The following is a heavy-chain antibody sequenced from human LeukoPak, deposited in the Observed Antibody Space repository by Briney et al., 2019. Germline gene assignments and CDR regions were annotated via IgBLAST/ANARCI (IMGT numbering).Heavy chain of an antibody. J-gene: IGHJ6*02. CDR2: IYYSGST. CDR1: GGSISSGGYY. Sequence: SETLSLTCTVSGGSISSGGYYWSWIRQHPGKGLEWIGYIYYSGSTYYNPSLKSRVTISVDTSKNQFSLKLSSVTAADTAVYYCARELAGRPPTYGMDVWAQGTTVTVSS. CDR3: ARELAGRPPTYGMDV. V-gene: IGHV4-31*03.